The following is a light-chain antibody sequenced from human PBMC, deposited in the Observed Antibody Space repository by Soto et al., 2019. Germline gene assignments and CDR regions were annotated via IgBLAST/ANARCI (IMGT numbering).Light chain of an antibody. V-gene: IGKV1-27*01. CDR2: AAS. J-gene: IGKJ4*01. CDR1: QGIAPY. Sequence: DVQMTQSPSSLSASVGARVTITCRASQGIAPYLAWFQQKPGKVPKLLIYAASTLQSVVPSRFSGSGSGTDFTLTISSLQPEDVATYYCQKYNRAPLTFGGGTKVEIK. CDR3: QKYNRAPLT.